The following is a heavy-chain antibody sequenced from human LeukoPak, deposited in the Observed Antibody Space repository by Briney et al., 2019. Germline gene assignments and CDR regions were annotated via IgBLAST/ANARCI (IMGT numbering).Heavy chain of an antibody. Sequence: SETLSLTCTVSGGSISSYYWSWIRQPPGKGLEWIGYIYYNGSTNYDPSLKSRVTISVDTSKNQFSLRLSSVTAADTAVYYCARGCGTGYSSSCYWGQGTLVTVSS. CDR1: GGSISSYY. CDR2: IYYNGST. D-gene: IGHD6-13*01. CDR3: ARGCGTGYSSSCY. V-gene: IGHV4-59*12. J-gene: IGHJ4*02.